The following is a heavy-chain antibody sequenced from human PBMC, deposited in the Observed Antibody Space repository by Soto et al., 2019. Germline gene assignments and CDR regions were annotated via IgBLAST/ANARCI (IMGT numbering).Heavy chain of an antibody. Sequence: QVQLVQSGAEVKKPGSSVKVSCKASGGTFSSYAISWVRQAPGQGLEWMGGIIPIFGTANYAQKFQGRVKITADESTSTAYMELSRLRSEDTAVYYCARRLDPRPGFDYWGQGTLVTVSS. D-gene: IGHD3-16*01. CDR1: GGTFSSYA. V-gene: IGHV1-69*12. CDR2: IIPIFGTA. J-gene: IGHJ4*02. CDR3: ARRLDPRPGFDY.